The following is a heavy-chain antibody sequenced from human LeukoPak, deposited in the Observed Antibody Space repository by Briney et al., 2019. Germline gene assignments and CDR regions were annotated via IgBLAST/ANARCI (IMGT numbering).Heavy chain of an antibody. J-gene: IGHJ4*02. Sequence: PSETLSLTCTVSGYSISSGYYWGWIRQPPGRGPEWIASIYHSGSTYYNPSLKSRFTISVDTSNNQFSLKLSSVTAADTAVYCCARRGGSGWYFDYWGQGTLVTVSS. CDR1: GYSISSGYY. CDR2: IYHSGST. D-gene: IGHD6-19*01. V-gene: IGHV4-38-2*02. CDR3: ARRGGSGWYFDY.